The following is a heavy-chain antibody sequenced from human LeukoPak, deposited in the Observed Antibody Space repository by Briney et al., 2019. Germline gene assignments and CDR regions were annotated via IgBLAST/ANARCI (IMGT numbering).Heavy chain of an antibody. D-gene: IGHD2-21*02. Sequence: GGSLRLSCAASGFTFSSYSMNWVRQAPGKGLEWLSYISSSSSIIYYADSVKGRFTISRDNAKNSLYLQMNSLRDEDTAVYYCAKGDTYRFDYWGQGTLVTVSS. CDR1: GFTFSSYS. CDR3: AKGDTYRFDY. J-gene: IGHJ4*02. CDR2: ISSSSSII. V-gene: IGHV3-48*02.